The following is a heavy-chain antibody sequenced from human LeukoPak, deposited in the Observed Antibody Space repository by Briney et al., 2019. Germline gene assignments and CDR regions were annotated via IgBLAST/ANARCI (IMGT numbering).Heavy chain of an antibody. CDR2: ISAYNGNT. V-gene: IGHV1-18*01. CDR1: GYTFTSYG. J-gene: IGHJ4*02. CDR3: ARDGLAMDTAMVIDY. D-gene: IGHD5-18*01. Sequence: AASVKVSCKASGYTFTSYGISWVRQAPGQGLEWMGWISAYNGNTNYAQKLQGRVTMTTDTSTSTAYMELRSLRSDDTAVYYCARDGLAMDTAMVIDYWGQGTLVTVSS.